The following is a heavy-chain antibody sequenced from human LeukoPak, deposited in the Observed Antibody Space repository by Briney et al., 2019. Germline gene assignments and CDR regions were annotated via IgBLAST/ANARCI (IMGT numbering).Heavy chain of an antibody. Sequence: GRSLRLSCAASGFTFSSYAMHWVRQAPGKGLEWVAVISYDGSNKYYADSVKGRFTISRDNSKNTLYLQMNSLRAEDTAVYYCARDTAAGTNFDYWGQGTLVTVSS. CDR3: ARDTAAGTNFDY. CDR2: ISYDGSNK. V-gene: IGHV3-30*04. CDR1: GFTFSSYA. J-gene: IGHJ4*02. D-gene: IGHD6-13*01.